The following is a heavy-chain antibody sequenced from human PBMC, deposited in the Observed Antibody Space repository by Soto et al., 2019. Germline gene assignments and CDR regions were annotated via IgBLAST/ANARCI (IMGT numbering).Heavy chain of an antibody. CDR1: GGSFSGYY. V-gene: IGHV4-34*01. Sequence: SETLSLTCAVYGGSFSGYYWSWIRQPPGKGLEWIGEINHSGSTNYNPSLKSRVTISVDTSKNQFCLKLSSVTAADTAVYYCARDITYYYDSSGLGPDWFDPWGQGTLVTVSS. D-gene: IGHD3-22*01. CDR3: ARDITYYYDSSGLGPDWFDP. CDR2: INHSGST. J-gene: IGHJ5*02.